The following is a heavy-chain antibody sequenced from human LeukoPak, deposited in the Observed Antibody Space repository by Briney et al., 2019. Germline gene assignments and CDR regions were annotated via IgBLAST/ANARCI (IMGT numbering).Heavy chain of an antibody. D-gene: IGHD3-10*01. V-gene: IGHV3-21*01. CDR3: ARVIDYYGSDALLDI. Sequence: PGGSLRLSCAASGFTFSSYSMNWVRQAPGKGLEWVSSISSSSSYIYYADSVKGRFTISRDNAKNSLYLQMNSLGAEDTAVYYCARVIDYYGSDALLDIWGQGTMVTVSS. CDR1: GFTFSSYS. CDR2: ISSSSSYI. J-gene: IGHJ3*02.